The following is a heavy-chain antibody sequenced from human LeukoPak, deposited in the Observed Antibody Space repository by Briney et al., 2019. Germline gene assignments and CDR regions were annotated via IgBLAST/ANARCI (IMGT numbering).Heavy chain of an antibody. D-gene: IGHD5-18*01. V-gene: IGHV4-59*01. CDR1: GRSFSSYY. CDR2: IYDTGTT. CDR3: ASGLTADF. J-gene: IGHJ4*02. Sequence: KASETLSLTCTACGRSFSSYYWSWIRQPPGRGLEWSGYIYDTGTTNYNPSFSSRVTISLDTSKNLFSLKLTSVTAADPAVYYCASGLTADFWGQGTLVTVSS.